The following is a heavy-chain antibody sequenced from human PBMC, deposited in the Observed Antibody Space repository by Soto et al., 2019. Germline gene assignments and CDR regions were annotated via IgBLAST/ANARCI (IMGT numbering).Heavy chain of an antibody. Sequence: ASVKVSCKASGGTFSSYAISWVRQAPGQGLEWMGGIIPIFGTANYAQKFQGRVTITADESTSTAYMELSSLRSEDTAVYYCAREPPSSDFWSGYYDYWGQGTLVTVSS. CDR3: AREPPSSDFWSGYYDY. CDR2: IIPIFGTA. J-gene: IGHJ4*02. CDR1: GGTFSSYA. D-gene: IGHD3-3*01. V-gene: IGHV1-69*13.